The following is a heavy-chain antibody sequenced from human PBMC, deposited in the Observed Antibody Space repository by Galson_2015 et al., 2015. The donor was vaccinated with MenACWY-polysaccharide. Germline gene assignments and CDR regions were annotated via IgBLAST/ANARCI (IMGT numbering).Heavy chain of an antibody. CDR3: AKALRASSYDY. V-gene: IGHV3-23*01. Sequence: SLRLSCAASGFTFSTYTMGWVRQPPGKGLEWVSDIRGNVLTTYYADSVKGRFTISRDNSRNTLYLQMNNLRVDDTAVYFCAKALRASSYDYWGQGTLVTVSS. J-gene: IGHJ4*02. CDR1: GFTFSTYT. CDR2: IRGNVLTT. D-gene: IGHD2-2*01.